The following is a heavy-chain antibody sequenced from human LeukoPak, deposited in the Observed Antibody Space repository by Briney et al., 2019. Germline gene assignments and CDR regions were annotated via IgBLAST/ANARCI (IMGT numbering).Heavy chain of an antibody. CDR2: INPSGGST. D-gene: IGHD6-13*01. CDR3: ARDGTAAAMDV. CDR1: GYTFTSYY. J-gene: IGHJ6*04. V-gene: IGHV1-2*02. Sequence: ASVKVSCKASGYTFTSYYMHWVRQAPGQGLEWMGIINPSGGSTNYAQKFQGRVTMTRDTSISTAYMELSRLRSDDTAVYYCARDGTAAAMDVWGKGTTVTVSS.